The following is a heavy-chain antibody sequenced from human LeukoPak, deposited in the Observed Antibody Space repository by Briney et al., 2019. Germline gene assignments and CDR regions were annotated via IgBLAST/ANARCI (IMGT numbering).Heavy chain of an antibody. V-gene: IGHV4-34*01. CDR1: GGSFSGYY. CDR2: INHSGST. CDR3: ARDRAYYYDSSGYYRGRSEYFQH. J-gene: IGHJ1*01. D-gene: IGHD3-22*01. Sequence: SETLSLTCAVYGGSFSGYYWSWIRQPPGKGLEWIGEINHSGSTNYNPSLKSRVTISVDTSKNQFSLKLSSVTAADTAVYYCARDRAYYYDSSGYYRGRSEYFQHWGQGTLVTVSS.